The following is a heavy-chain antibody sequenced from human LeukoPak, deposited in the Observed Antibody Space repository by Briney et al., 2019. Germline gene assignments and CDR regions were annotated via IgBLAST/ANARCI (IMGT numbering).Heavy chain of an antibody. J-gene: IGHJ5*02. CDR3: ARSGAPYYFSS. D-gene: IGHD3-10*01. V-gene: IGHV4-59*01. CDR1: GGSISSYY. Sequence: SETLSLTCTVSGGSISSYYWSWIRQPPGKGLEWIGYIYYSGTTNYNPSLKSRATISVDASKNQFSLKLNSVTAADTAVYYCARSGAPYYFSSWGQGIRVTVSS. CDR2: IYYSGTT.